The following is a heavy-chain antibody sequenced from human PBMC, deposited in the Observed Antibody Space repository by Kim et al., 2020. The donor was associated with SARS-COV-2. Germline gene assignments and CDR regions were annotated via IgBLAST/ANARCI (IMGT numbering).Heavy chain of an antibody. V-gene: IGHV1-3*01. Sequence: ASVKVSCKASGYTFTSYAMHWVRQAPGQRLEWMGWINAGNGNTKYSQKFQGRVTITRDTSASTAYMELSSLRSEDTAVYYCARDRCDTALLVAATPVFDYWGQGTLVTVSS. CDR1: GYTFTSYA. J-gene: IGHJ4*02. D-gene: IGHD2-15*01. CDR3: ARDRCDTALLVAATPVFDY. CDR2: INAGNGNT.